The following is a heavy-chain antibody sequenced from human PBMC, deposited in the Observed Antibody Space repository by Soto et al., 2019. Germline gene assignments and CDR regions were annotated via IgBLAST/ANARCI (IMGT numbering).Heavy chain of an antibody. J-gene: IGHJ4*02. D-gene: IGHD2-15*01. CDR1: GFTFSSYA. V-gene: IGHV3-23*01. CDR3: AKKDTVGYCSGGSCYGHYFDY. Sequence: GGSLRLSCAASGFTFSSYAMSWVRQAPGKGLEWVSAISGSGGSTYYADSVKGRFTISRDNSKNTLYLQMNSLRAEDTAVYYCAKKDTVGYCSGGSCYGHYFDYWGQGTLVTVSS. CDR2: ISGSGGST.